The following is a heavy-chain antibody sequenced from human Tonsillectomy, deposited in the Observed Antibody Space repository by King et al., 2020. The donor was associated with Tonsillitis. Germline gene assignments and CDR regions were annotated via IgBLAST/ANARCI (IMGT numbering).Heavy chain of an antibody. Sequence: VQLVESGGGLVKPGGSLRLSCAASGFSFSNYSMNWVRQAPGKGLEWVSSISCSRSYIFYADSVKGRFTISRDHPKNSLYLQMNSLRAEDTAVYYCARGLARWVAADFFEYWGQGTLVTVSS. D-gene: IGHD6-13*01. V-gene: IGHV3-21*01. CDR3: ARGLARWVAADFFEY. CDR2: ISCSRSYI. CDR1: GFSFSNYS. J-gene: IGHJ4*02.